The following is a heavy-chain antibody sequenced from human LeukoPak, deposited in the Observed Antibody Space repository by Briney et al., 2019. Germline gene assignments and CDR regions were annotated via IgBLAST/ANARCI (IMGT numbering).Heavy chain of an antibody. CDR2: INSDGSNT. J-gene: IGHJ4*02. Sequence: GGSLRLSCAASGFTFSSYWMHWVRQAPGKGLVWVSRINSDGSNTSYADSVKGRFTISRDNAKNTLYLQMNSLRAEDSAVYYCVSSYCSGGSCYSASGYWGQGTLVTVSS. D-gene: IGHD2-15*01. V-gene: IGHV3-74*01. CDR3: VSSYCSGGSCYSASGY. CDR1: GFTFSSYW.